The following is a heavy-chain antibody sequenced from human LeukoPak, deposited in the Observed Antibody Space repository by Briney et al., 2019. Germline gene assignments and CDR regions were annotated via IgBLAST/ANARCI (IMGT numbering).Heavy chain of an antibody. Sequence: SETLSLTCTVCGGSISRSSYFCGWVRQPPAKGLEWNGTIYYSGSTYYNPSLKSRVTISVDTSKNQLSLKLSSVTAADTAVYYCARLMITFGGVIVPNFDYWGQGTLVTVSS. D-gene: IGHD3-16*02. V-gene: IGHV4-39*01. CDR1: GGSISRSSYF. J-gene: IGHJ4*02. CDR3: ARLMITFGGVIVPNFDY. CDR2: IYYSGST.